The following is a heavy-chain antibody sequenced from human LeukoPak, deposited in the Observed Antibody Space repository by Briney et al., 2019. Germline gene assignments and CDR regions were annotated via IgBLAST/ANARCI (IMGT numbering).Heavy chain of an antibody. J-gene: IGHJ4*02. V-gene: IGHV3-74*01. Sequence: PGGSLRLSCAASEFIVSINYMTWVRQAPGKGLVWVSRINNDGSDMSYADSVKGRFTISRDNAKNTLYLQMNSLRVEDTAVYYCARVFHLIDHWGQGTLVTVSS. CDR2: INNDGSDM. CDR3: ARVFHLIDH. CDR1: EFIVSINY.